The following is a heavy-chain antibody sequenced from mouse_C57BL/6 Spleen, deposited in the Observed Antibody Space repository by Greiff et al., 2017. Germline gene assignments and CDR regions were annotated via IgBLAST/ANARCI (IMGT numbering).Heavy chain of an antibody. D-gene: IGHD1-1*01. Sequence: QVQLKESGAELVRPGASVTLSCKASGYTFTDYEMHWVQQTPVHGLEWIGAIDPETGGTAYNQKFKGKAILTADKSSSTAYMELRSLTSEDSAVYYCTSITTVVATNFDVWGTGTTVTVSS. CDR3: TSITTVVATNFDV. J-gene: IGHJ1*03. V-gene: IGHV1-15*01. CDR1: GYTFTDYE. CDR2: IDPETGGT.